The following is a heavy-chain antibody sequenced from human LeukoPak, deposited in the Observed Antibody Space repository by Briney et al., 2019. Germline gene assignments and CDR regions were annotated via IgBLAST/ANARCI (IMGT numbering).Heavy chain of an antibody. CDR3: ARVRGYDFWSANDY. CDR1: GFTFSSYS. Sequence: GGSLRLSCAASGFTFSSYSMNWVRQAPGKGLEWVSYISSSSTIYYADSVKGRFTISRDNAKNSLYLQMNSLRAEDTAVYYCARVRGYDFWSANDYWGQGTLVTVSS. CDR2: ISSSSTI. J-gene: IGHJ4*02. V-gene: IGHV3-48*04. D-gene: IGHD3-3*01.